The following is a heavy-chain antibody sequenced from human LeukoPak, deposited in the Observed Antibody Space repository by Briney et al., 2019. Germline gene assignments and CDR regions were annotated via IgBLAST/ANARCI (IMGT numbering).Heavy chain of an antibody. V-gene: IGHV3-23*01. D-gene: IGHD2/OR15-2a*01. CDR2: ISGSGGST. Sequence: GGSLRLSCAASGFTFSSYAMSWVRQAPGKGLEWVSAISGSGGSTYYADSVKDRFTISRDNSKNTLYLQMNSLRAEDTAVYYCARFLMGYDAFDIWGQGTMVTVSS. CDR3: ARFLMGYDAFDI. J-gene: IGHJ3*02. CDR1: GFTFSSYA.